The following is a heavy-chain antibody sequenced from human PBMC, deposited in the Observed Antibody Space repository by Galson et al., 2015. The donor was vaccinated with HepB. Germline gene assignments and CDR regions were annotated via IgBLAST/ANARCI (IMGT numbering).Heavy chain of an antibody. J-gene: IGHJ4*02. V-gene: IGHV3-30*18. CDR3: AKDMNSGSWRFGAALDY. CDR2: ISYDGSNK. D-gene: IGHD1-26*01. Sequence: SLRLSCAASGFTFSSYGMHWVRQTPGKGLEWVAVISYDGSNKYYADSVKGRFTISRDNSKNTLYLQMNSLRAEDTAVYYCAKDMNSGSWRFGAALDYWGQGTLVTVSS. CDR1: GFTFSSYG.